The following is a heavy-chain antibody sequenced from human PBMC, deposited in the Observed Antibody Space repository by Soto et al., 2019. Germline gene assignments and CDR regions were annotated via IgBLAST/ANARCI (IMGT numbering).Heavy chain of an antibody. CDR3: ARGLSVGATEFYFDY. CDR2: IYYSGST. Sequence: SETLSLTCTVSGGSISSYYWSWIRQPPGKGLEWIGYIYYSGSTNYNPSLKSRVTISVDTSKNQFSLKLSSVTAADTAVYYCARGLSVGATEFYFDYWGQGTLVTVSS. V-gene: IGHV4-59*01. CDR1: GGSISSYY. J-gene: IGHJ4*02. D-gene: IGHD1-26*01.